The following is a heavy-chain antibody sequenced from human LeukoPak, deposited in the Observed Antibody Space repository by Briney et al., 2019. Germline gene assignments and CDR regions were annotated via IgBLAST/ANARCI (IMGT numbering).Heavy chain of an antibody. Sequence: GGSLRLSCAASGFTFSSYWMHWVRQAPGKGLVWVSGISWNSGSIGYADSVKGRFTISRDNAKNSLYLQMNSLRAEDTALYYCAKDQGYFEGFDYWGQGTLVTVSS. CDR2: ISWNSGSI. J-gene: IGHJ4*02. CDR1: GFTFSSYW. CDR3: AKDQGYFEGFDY. V-gene: IGHV3-9*01. D-gene: IGHD1-26*01.